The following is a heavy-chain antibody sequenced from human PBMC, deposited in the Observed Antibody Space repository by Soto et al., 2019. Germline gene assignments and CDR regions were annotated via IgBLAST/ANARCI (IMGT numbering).Heavy chain of an antibody. CDR3: TAYTINVRWGFV. Sequence: EVQLVESGGAWAKLGGSLRLPLAPSVFLFKKPWINGSPQAPGKGLEWVGRVKTRDYGGTVDYAAPVKGRFIISRDDSINTMFLQMNSLQTEDTAVYYCTAYTINVRWGFVWGQGTTVTVSS. CDR1: VFLFKKPW. V-gene: IGHV3-15*07. CDR2: VKTRDYGGTV. J-gene: IGHJ3*01. D-gene: IGHD2-21*01.